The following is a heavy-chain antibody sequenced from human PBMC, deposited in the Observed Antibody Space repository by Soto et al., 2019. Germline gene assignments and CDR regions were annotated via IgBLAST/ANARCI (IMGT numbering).Heavy chain of an antibody. CDR2: INAGNGNT. V-gene: IGHV1-3*01. CDR3: ARGPTSRDPYDFWSGYYFY. CDR1: GYTFTSYA. D-gene: IGHD3-3*01. Sequence: GASVKVSYKASGYTFTSYAMHWVRQAPGQRLEWMGWINAGNGNTKYSQKFQGRVTITRDTSASTAYMELSSLRSEDTAVYYCARGPTSRDPYDFWSGYYFYWGQGTLVTVSS. J-gene: IGHJ4*02.